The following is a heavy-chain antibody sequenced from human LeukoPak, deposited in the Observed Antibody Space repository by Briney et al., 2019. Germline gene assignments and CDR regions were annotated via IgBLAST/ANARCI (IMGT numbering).Heavy chain of an antibody. CDR3: ASGDCSGGSCYGDYFDY. V-gene: IGHV3-21*01. D-gene: IGHD2-15*01. CDR2: ISSSSSYI. Sequence: GGSLRLSCAASGFTFSSYSMSWVRQAPGKGLEWVTSISSSSSYIYYADSVKGRFTISRDNAKNSLYLQMNSLRAEDTAVYYCASGDCSGGSCYGDYFDYWGQGTLVTVSS. J-gene: IGHJ4*02. CDR1: GFTFSSYS.